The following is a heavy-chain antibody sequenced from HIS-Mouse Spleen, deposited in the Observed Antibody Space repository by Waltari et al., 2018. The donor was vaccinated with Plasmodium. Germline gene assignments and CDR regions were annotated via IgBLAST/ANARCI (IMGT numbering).Heavy chain of an antibody. CDR2: MRGSRGST. D-gene: IGHD7-27*01. V-gene: IGHV3-23*01. CDR3: AKSSKGTGDLWDY. Sequence: EVQLLESGGGLVQPGGSLRLPCAASGFTFSSYAMSWVRQAPGKGREWVSAMRGSRGSTYYADSEKGRYTISGEKSKKTLDLQRNSLRAEDTAVYYCAKSSKGTGDLWDYWGQGTLVTVSS. J-gene: IGHJ4*02. CDR1: GFTFSSYA.